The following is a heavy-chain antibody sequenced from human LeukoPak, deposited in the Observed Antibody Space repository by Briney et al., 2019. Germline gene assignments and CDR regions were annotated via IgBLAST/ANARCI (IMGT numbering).Heavy chain of an antibody. CDR1: GFPFSSYA. CDR2: ISDSGGST. V-gene: IGHV3-64D*06. Sequence: GGSLRLSCSASGFPFSSYAMHWVRQAPGKGLEYVSAISDSGGSTYYADSVKGRFTISRDNSKNTLYLQMSSLRAEDTAVYYCVKDWNGTYSFDYWGQGTLVTVSS. CDR3: VKDWNGTYSFDY. J-gene: IGHJ4*02. D-gene: IGHD1-26*01.